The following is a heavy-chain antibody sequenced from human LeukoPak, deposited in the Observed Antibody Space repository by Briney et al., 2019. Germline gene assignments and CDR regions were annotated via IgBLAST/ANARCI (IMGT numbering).Heavy chain of an antibody. Sequence: SETLSLTCTVSGGSISSYYWSWIRQPPGKGLEWIGYIYYSGSTNYNPSLKSRVTISVDTSKNQFSLKLSSVTAADTAVYYCAREGGDSSSWNLFDYWGQGTLVTVSS. V-gene: IGHV4-59*01. CDR3: AREGGDSSSWNLFDY. D-gene: IGHD6-13*01. CDR1: GGSISSYY. CDR2: IYYSGST. J-gene: IGHJ4*02.